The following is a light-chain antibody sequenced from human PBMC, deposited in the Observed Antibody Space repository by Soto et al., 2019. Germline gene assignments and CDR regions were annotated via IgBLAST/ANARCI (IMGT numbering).Light chain of an antibody. CDR1: SSNIGGNT. CDR2: SNI. Sequence: QSVLTQPPSASGTPGQRVTLSCSGSSSNIGGNTVNWYQKVPGAAPKLIIFSNIQRPSGVPDRYSGSKSGTSASLAIGGLQSEDEADYYCSTWDDSLNGPLFGGGTKLTVL. J-gene: IGLJ2*01. V-gene: IGLV1-44*01. CDR3: STWDDSLNGPL.